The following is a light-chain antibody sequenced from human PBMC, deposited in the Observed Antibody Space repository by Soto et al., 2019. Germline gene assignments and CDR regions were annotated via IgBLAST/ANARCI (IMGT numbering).Light chain of an antibody. CDR2: DAS. J-gene: IGKJ4*01. V-gene: IGKV3-11*01. CDR1: QSVSSY. Sequence: EIVLTQSPATLSLSPGERATLSCRASQSVSSYLAWYQQKPGQAPRLLIYDASNRATGIPARFSGSGSGTDFTITISRPEPEDVAVYYWQQRSNWLTFGGGTKVEIK. CDR3: QQRSNWLT.